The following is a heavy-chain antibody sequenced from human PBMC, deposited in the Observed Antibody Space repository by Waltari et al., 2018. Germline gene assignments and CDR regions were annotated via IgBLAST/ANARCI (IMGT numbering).Heavy chain of an antibody. Sequence: QVTLRESGPALVKPTQTLTLTCTFSGFSLTTTGMCVSWVRQPPGKALEWLALIDWYDDKYYSTSLKTRLTISKDTSKNQVVLTMTNMDPVDTATYYCAQMKEQYYYYGMDVWGQGTTVTVSS. CDR1: GFSLTTTGMC. J-gene: IGHJ6*02. CDR3: AQMKEQYYYYGMDV. V-gene: IGHV2-70*20. CDR2: IDWYDDK.